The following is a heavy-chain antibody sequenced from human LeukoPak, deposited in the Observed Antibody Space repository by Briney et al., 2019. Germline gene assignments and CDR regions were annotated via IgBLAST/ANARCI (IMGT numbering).Heavy chain of an antibody. CDR3: ARGSYSFDSSSSPLGPLFDS. CDR2: INHSGST. J-gene: IGHJ4*02. CDR1: GGSFSGYY. D-gene: IGHD3-22*01. V-gene: IGHV4-34*01. Sequence: SETLSLTCAVYGGSFSGYYWSWIRQPPGKVLEWIGEINHSGSTNYNPSLQSRVTISGDTSKKQFSLKLTSLTAADTAVYYCARGSYSFDSSSSPLGPLFDSWGQGTLVTVSS.